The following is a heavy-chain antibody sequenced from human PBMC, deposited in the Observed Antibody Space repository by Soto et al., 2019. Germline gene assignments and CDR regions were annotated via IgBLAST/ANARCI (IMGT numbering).Heavy chain of an antibody. D-gene: IGHD6-19*01. Sequence: GGSLRLSCAASGFTFGDYAMSWFRQAPGKGLERVGFIRSKAYGGTTEYAASVKGRFTISRDDSKSIAYLQMNSLKTEDTAVYYCTRDRSSGWYGLRAFDIWGQGTMVTVSS. J-gene: IGHJ3*02. CDR3: TRDRSSGWYGLRAFDI. CDR2: IRSKAYGGTT. V-gene: IGHV3-49*03. CDR1: GFTFGDYA.